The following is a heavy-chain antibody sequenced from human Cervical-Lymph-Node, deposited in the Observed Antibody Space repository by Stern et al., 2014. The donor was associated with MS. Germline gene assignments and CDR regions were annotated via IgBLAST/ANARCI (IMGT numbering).Heavy chain of an antibody. CDR1: GYTFPNYY. J-gene: IGHJ6*02. CDR2: SNPSGGST. CDR3: AREVAGHRLGMMDV. D-gene: IGHD6-19*01. V-gene: IGHV1-46*01. Sequence: VQLVESGAEVKKPGASVKVSCKASGYTFPNYYMHWVRQAPGQGLEWMGISNPSGGSTSYAQKFQGRVTMTRDTSTSTVYMELSSLRSEDTAVYYCAREVAGHRLGMMDVWGQGTTVTVSS.